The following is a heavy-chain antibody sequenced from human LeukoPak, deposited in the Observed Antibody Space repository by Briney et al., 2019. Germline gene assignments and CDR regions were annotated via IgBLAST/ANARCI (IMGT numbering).Heavy chain of an antibody. CDR1: GHTFTSYG. V-gene: IGHV1-18*01. D-gene: IGHD5-12*01. CDR3: ARAAHLVPTIPDY. Sequence: ASVKVSCKASGHTFTSYGISWVRQAPGQGLQWMGWISGYDGDTNYAQKLQGRVTMTTDTSTSTAYMELRSLRSDDTAVYYCARAAHLVPTIPDYWGQGTLVTVSS. J-gene: IGHJ4*02. CDR2: ISGYDGDT.